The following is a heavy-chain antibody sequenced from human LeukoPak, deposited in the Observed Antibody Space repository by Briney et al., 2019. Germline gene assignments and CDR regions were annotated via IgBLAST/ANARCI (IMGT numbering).Heavy chain of an antibody. CDR3: ATDQEPQRGLSYGANNYYYYGMDV. CDR1: GGSISSYS. D-gene: IGHD5-18*01. Sequence: SGTLSLTCAVSGGSISSYSWTWIRQPPGKGLEWIGYVSYSGSAYYNPPLQSPVTISVETSTTEFSMKLSHEPAANTAVYYCATDQEPQRGLSYGANNYYYYGMDVWGQGTTVTVSS. CDR2: VSYSGSA. V-gene: IGHV4-59*01. J-gene: IGHJ6*02.